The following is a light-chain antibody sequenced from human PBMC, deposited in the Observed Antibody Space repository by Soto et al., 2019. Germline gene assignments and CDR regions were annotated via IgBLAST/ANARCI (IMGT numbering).Light chain of an antibody. V-gene: IGKV3-15*01. J-gene: IGKJ1*01. Sequence: ELVMTQSPATLSVSPWERATLSCRASQSVSSNLAWYQQKPGQAPRLLIYGPSTGATGIPTRFSGSGSGTELTLTISSLQSEDFAVYYCQQYNSWPGTFGQRTKVKIK. CDR3: QQYNSWPGT. CDR2: GPS. CDR1: QSVSSN.